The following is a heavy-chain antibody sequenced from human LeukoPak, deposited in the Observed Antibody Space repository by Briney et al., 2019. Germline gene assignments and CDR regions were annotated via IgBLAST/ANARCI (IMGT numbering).Heavy chain of an antibody. D-gene: IGHD3-10*01. J-gene: IGHJ4*02. CDR1: GGSIDNSNW. CDR3: ALGTMIRGVIKPPFDY. CDR2: MYHSGST. Sequence: PSETLSLTCAVSGGSIDNSNWWSWVRQAPGKGLEWIGEMYHSGSTNYNPSLKSRVTISVDKSKNQFSLKLSSVTAADTAVYYCALGTMIRGVIKPPFDYWGQGTLVTVSS. V-gene: IGHV4-4*02.